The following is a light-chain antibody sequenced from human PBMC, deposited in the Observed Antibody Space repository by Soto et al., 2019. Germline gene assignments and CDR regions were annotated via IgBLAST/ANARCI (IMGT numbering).Light chain of an antibody. CDR2: GAS. Sequence: ETVMTQSPATLSVSPGERATLSCRASQSVSANLVWYQQKPGQPPRLLIYGASTRASGTPARFSGSGSGTEFTLTISSLQSEDFAVYYCQQYNNLPPLTFGGGTKVEVK. CDR1: QSVSAN. CDR3: QQYNNLPPLT. J-gene: IGKJ4*01. V-gene: IGKV3-15*01.